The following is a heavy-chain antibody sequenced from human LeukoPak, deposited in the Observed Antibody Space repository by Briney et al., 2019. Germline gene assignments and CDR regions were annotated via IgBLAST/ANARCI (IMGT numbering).Heavy chain of an antibody. J-gene: IGHJ4*02. V-gene: IGHV1-18*01. CDR1: GYTFTSYG. CDR3: ARTPRSGTFYYFDY. Sequence: ASVKVSCKASGYTFTSYGISWVRQAPGQGLEWMEWISAYNGNTNYAQKLQGRVTMTTDTSTSTAYMELRSLRSDDTAVYYCARTPRSGTFYYFDYWGQGTLVTVSS. CDR2: ISAYNGNT.